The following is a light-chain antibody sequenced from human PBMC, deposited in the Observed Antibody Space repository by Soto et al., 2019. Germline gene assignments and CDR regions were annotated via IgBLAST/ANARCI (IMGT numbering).Light chain of an antibody. CDR1: HSVSSSY. V-gene: IGKV3-20*01. J-gene: IGKJ1*01. CDR2: GAS. CDR3: HQYGSSLWT. Sequence: EIVLTQAPGTLSLSPGERATLSCRASHSVSSSYIARYQQKPGQAPRLLIYGASSRGTGVPDRGSGCGSGLDFTLTIMRLEPEDFAVYYCHQYGSSLWTFGQGTKVDI.